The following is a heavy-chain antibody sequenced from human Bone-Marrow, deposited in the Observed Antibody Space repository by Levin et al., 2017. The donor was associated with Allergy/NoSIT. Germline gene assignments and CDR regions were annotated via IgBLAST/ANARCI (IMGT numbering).Heavy chain of an antibody. CDR3: AKGYSSSWYFDS. CDR1: GFTFSSYG. CDR2: ISKDGNNK. D-gene: IGHD5-12*01. J-gene: IGHJ4*02. V-gene: IGHV3-30*18. Sequence: PGGSLRLSCAASGFTFSSYGLHWVRQAPGRGLEWVAVISKDGNNKYYADSVKGRFTISRDNSKNTLFLQMSSLRPEDTAVYYCAKGYSSSWYFDSWGQGTRVTVSS.